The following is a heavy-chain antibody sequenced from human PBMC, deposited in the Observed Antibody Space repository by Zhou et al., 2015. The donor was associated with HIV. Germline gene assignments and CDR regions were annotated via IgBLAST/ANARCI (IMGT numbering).Heavy chain of an antibody. Sequence: EVQVVESGGGLVQPGGSLRLSCAASGFTFSSYGMHWVRQAPGKGLEWVGRIRSKANRYATAYAASVKGRFIFSRDDSQNTAYLQMNSLKIEDTAVYYCTRLGGYCSSSTCYRNYWGQGTLVTVSS. CDR2: IRSKANRYAT. CDR1: GFTFSSYG. D-gene: IGHD2-2*01. V-gene: IGHV3-73*01. CDR3: TRLGGYCSSSTCYRNY. J-gene: IGHJ4*02.